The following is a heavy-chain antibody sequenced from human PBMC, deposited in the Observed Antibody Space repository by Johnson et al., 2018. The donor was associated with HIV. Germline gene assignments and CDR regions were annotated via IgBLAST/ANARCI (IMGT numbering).Heavy chain of an antibody. Sequence: QVQLVESGGGVVQPGRSLRLSCAASGFSFRNYGMHWVRQAPGKGLEWVASVGSDGRNRYYADSVKGRFTISRDNSRNMLFLQMGNLRTEETAVYYCAREQELIGERAFDIWGQGTMVTVSS. V-gene: IGHV3-30*02. CDR3: AREQELIGERAFDI. CDR1: GFSFRNYG. J-gene: IGHJ3*02. D-gene: IGHD6-13*01. CDR2: VGSDGRNR.